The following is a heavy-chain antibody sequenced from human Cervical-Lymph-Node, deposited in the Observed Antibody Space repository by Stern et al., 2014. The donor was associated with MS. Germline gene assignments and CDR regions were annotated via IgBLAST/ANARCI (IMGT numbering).Heavy chain of an antibody. J-gene: IGHJ4*02. CDR3: AKDGDARIFDY. CDR1: GFTFSDYG. CDR2: IFHDGSQE. Sequence: VQLVESGGGVVQPGGSLRLSCVVSGFTFSDYGMHWVRQSPGEGLEWVGVIFHDGSQEFYAESVQGRFTISRDNSQRTLYLQMNSLRIEDTAMYYCAKDGDARIFDYWGQGTQVTV. D-gene: IGHD3-10*01. V-gene: IGHV3-30*18.